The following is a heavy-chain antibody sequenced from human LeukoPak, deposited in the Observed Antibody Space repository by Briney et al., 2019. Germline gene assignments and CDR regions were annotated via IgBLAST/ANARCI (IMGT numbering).Heavy chain of an antibody. J-gene: IGHJ5*02. CDR1: GFTFDDYA. V-gene: IGHV3-43*02. D-gene: IGHD3-16*01. Sequence: PGGSLRLSCAASGFTFDDYAMHWVRQAPGKGLEWVSLISGDGGSTYYADSVKGRFTISRDNSKNSLYLQMNSLRTEDTALYHCAKDHPAPPLGAWGQGTLVTVSS. CDR2: ISGDGGST. CDR3: AKDHPAPPLGA.